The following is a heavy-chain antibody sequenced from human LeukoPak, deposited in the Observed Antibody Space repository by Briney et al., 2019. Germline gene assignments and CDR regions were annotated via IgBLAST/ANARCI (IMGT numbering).Heavy chain of an antibody. D-gene: IGHD5-18*01. Sequence: QPGGSLRLSCAASGFTFSSFSMNWVRQAPGKGLEWVSYISSSSSTIYYADSVKGRFTISRDNAKTSLFLQMNSLRAEDTAVYYCVRVEDTALNFDYWGQGTLVTVSS. CDR1: GFTFSSFS. CDR2: ISSSSSTI. CDR3: VRVEDTALNFDY. V-gene: IGHV3-48*04. J-gene: IGHJ4*02.